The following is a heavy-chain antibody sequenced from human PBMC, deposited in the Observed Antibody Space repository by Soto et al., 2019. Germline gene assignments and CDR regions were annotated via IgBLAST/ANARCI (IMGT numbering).Heavy chain of an antibody. V-gene: IGHV3-73*01. CDR3: TSTMVRGVIANYYYYYMDV. J-gene: IGHJ6*03. D-gene: IGHD3-10*01. CDR2: IRSKANSYAT. CDR1: GFTFSGSA. Sequence: GGSLRLSCAASGFTFSGSAMHWVRQASGKGLEWVGRIRSKANSYATAYAASVKGRFTISRDDSKNTAYLQMNSLKTEDTAVYYCTSTMVRGVIANYYYYYMDVWGKGTTVTVSS.